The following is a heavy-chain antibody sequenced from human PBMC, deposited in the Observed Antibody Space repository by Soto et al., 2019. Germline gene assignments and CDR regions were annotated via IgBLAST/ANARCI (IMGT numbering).Heavy chain of an antibody. CDR1: GFTLSDYY. V-gene: IGHV3-11*01. Sequence: GGSLRLSCAASGFTLSDYYMSWIRQAPGKGLEWVSYISSSGSTIYYADSVKGRFTISRDNAKNSLYLQMNSLRAEDTAVYYCARDIRFLEWLPFGDYFDYWGQGTLVTVSS. D-gene: IGHD3-3*01. CDR2: ISSSGSTI. CDR3: ARDIRFLEWLPFGDYFDY. J-gene: IGHJ4*02.